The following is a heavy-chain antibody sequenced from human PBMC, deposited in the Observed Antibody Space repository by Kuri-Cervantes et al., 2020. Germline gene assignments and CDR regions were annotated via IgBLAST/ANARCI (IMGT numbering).Heavy chain of an antibody. J-gene: IGHJ4*02. CDR3: ARASITMIEGYYFDY. D-gene: IGHD3-22*01. V-gene: IGHV4-30-4*01. CDR2: IYYSGST. CDR1: GGSISSGDYH. Sequence: LRLSCTVSGGSISSGDYHWSWIRQPPGKGLEWIGYIYYSGSTYYNPSLRSRVTISVDTSKNQFSLKLSSVTAADTAVYYCARASITMIEGYYFDYWGQGTLVTVSS.